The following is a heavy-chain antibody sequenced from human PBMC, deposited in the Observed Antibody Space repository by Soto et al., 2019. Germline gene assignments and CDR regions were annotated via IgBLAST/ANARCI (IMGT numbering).Heavy chain of an antibody. CDR3: VRRCSYGTVKYGMDL. CDR2: ISYSGST. J-gene: IGHJ6*02. CDR1: GGSISSSNYY. Sequence: SETLSLTFTVSGGSISSSNYYWTWIRQPPGKGLEWIGSISYSGSTVYNPSLNSRGTISVDKPKNQFSLKLSSVTAADTAVYFCVRRCSYGTVKYGMDLWGQGTTVTVSS. D-gene: IGHD3-10*01. V-gene: IGHV4-39*01.